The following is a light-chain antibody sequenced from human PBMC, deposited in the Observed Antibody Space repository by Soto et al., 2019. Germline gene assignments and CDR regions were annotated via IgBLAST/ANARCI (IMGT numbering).Light chain of an antibody. CDR2: DAS. V-gene: IGKV3-11*01. J-gene: IGKJ5*01. Sequence: EIVLAQSPATLSLSPGERVTLTCRASQSVRSYLAWYQQKPGQAPRLLIYDASNTATGIPARFSGSGSGTDFTLTISSLEPEDFAVYYCQQRANWPATFGQGTRLEIK. CDR3: QQRANWPAT. CDR1: QSVRSY.